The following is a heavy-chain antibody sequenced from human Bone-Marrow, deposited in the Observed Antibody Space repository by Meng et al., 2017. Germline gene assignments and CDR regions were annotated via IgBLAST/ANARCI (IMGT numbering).Heavy chain of an antibody. V-gene: IGHV6-1*01. J-gene: IGHJ6*02. D-gene: IGHD6-13*01. CDR3: ARDGIAAAGTPEYYYYYGMDV. CDR1: GDSVSSNSAA. Sequence: SQTLSLTCAISGDSVSSNSAAWNWIRQSPSRGLEWLGRTYYRSKWYNDYAVSVKSRITINPDTSKNQFSLQLNSVTPEDTAVYYCARDGIAAAGTPEYYYYYGMDVWGQGTMVTGSS. CDR2: TYYRSKWYN.